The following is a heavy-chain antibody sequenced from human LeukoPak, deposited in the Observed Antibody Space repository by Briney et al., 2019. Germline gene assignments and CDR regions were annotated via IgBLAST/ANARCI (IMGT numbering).Heavy chain of an antibody. CDR2: MNPNSGNT. J-gene: IGHJ4*02. V-gene: IGHV1-8*01. Sequence: ASVTVSCKASGYTFTSYDINWVRQATGQGLEWMGWMNPNSGNTGYAQKFQGRVTITADESTSTAYMELSSLRSDDTAVFYCARSKALRLDDIYYWGQGTLVTVSS. CDR1: GYTFTSYD. D-gene: IGHD3-9*01. CDR3: ARSKALRLDDIYY.